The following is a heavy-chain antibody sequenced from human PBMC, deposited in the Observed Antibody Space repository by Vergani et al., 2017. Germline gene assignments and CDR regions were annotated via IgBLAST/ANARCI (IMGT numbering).Heavy chain of an antibody. J-gene: IGHJ4*02. CDR1: GGSFSGYY. Sequence: QVQLQQWGAGLLKPSETLSLTCAVYGGSFSGYYWSWIRQPPGKGLEWIGEINHSGSTNYNPSLKSRVTISVDTSKNQFSRKLSSVTAADTAVYYCARGWRGRWLQLPYWGQGTLVTGSS. CDR3: ARGWRGRWLQLPY. V-gene: IGHV4-34*01. CDR2: INHSGST. D-gene: IGHD5-24*01.